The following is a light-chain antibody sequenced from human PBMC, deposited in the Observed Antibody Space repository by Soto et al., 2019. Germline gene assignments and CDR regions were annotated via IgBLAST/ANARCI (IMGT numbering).Light chain of an antibody. V-gene: IGLV2-14*01. Sequence: QSVLTQPASVSGSLGQSITISCTATNNDISFFNYVSWYQQHSGKAPKLIIYEISSRPSGVSNRFSGSRSGTTASLTISGLQTEAEVDYYCNSYKSMTSVVFGSGTKVTVL. CDR1: NNDISFFNY. CDR3: NSYKSMTSVV. CDR2: EIS. J-gene: IGLJ1*01.